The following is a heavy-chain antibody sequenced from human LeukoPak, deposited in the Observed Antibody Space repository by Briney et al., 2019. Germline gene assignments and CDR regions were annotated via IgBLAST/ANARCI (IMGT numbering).Heavy chain of an antibody. J-gene: IGHJ6*03. CDR2: INPNSGGT. CDR3: ARGRAAGPTRKKDCYYYMDV. Sequence: ASVKLSCKASGYTFTGYYMHWVRQAPGQGLEWMGWINPNSGGTNYAQKFQGRVTMTRDTSISTAYMELSRLRSDDTAVYYCARGRAAGPTRKKDCYYYMDVWGKGTTVTVSS. CDR1: GYTFTGYY. V-gene: IGHV1-2*02. D-gene: IGHD6-13*01.